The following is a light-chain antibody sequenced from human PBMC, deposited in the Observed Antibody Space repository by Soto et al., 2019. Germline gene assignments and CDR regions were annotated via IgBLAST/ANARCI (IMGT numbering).Light chain of an antibody. V-gene: IGKV1-6*01. CDR3: LQDYNYPQT. CDR2: AAS. CDR1: QGLRND. Sequence: AIQMTQSPSSLSSSVVDRVTITCRARQGLRNDLGWYQQKPGKAPKLLIYAASSLQSGVPSRFVGSRSGTDFTLTISSLQPEDFATYYCLQDYNYPQTFGQGTKLEIK. J-gene: IGKJ2*01.